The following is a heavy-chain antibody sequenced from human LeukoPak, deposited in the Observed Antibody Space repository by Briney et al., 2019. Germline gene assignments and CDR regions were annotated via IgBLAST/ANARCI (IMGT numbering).Heavy chain of an antibody. J-gene: IGHJ6*02. CDR2: IYYSGST. CDR1: GGSISSSSYY. CDR3: ARDKAFYYYYDMDV. V-gene: IGHV4-39*02. Sequence: SETLSLTCTVSGGSISSSSYYWGWIRQPPGKGLEWIGSIYYSGSTYYNPSLKSRVTISVDTSKNQFSLKLSSVTAADTAVYYCARDKAFYYYYDMDVWGQGTTVTVSS.